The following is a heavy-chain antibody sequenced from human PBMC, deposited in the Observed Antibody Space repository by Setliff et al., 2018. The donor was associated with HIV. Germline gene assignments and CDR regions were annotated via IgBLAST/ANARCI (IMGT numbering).Heavy chain of an antibody. CDR3: AREIGDYYDSSGYYPPTDYYYGMDV. CDR1: GCTFTSYD. D-gene: IGHD3-22*01. Sequence: ASVQVSCKASGCTFTSYDISWVRQAPGQGLEWMGWISAYNGNTNYAQKLQGRVTMTTDTSTSTAYMELRSLRSDDTAVYYCAREIGDYYDSSGYYPPTDYYYGMDVWGQGTTVTVSS. CDR2: ISAYNGNT. J-gene: IGHJ6*02. V-gene: IGHV1-18*01.